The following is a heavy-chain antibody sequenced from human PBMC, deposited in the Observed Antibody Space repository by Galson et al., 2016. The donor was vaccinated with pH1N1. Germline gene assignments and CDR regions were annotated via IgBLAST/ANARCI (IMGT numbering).Heavy chain of an antibody. CDR1: GFTFTTYW. V-gene: IGHV3-7*01. CDR3: ARRGLPDV. J-gene: IGHJ6*02. CDR2: IKEDGSVR. Sequence: SLRLSFAASGFTFTTYWMSWVRQAPGKGLEWVANIKEDGSVRYYVDSVKGRFTISRDNAKNSLYLQMNSLRAEDTAVYYCARRGLPDVWGQGTTVTVSS.